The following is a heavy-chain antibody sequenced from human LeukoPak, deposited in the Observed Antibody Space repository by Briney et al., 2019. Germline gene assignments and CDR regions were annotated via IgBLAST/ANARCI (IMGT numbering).Heavy chain of an antibody. J-gene: IGHJ3*02. CDR2: IYYSGST. D-gene: IGHD3-22*01. Sequence: SETLSLTCTVSGGSISSSSYYWGWIRQPPGKGLEWIGSIYYSGSTYYNPPLKSRVTISVDTSKNQFSLKLSSVTAADTAVYYCARSYYYDSSGYRIWRWADAFDIWGQGTMVTVSS. CDR1: GGSISSSSYY. V-gene: IGHV4-39*01. CDR3: ARSYYYDSSGYRIWRWADAFDI.